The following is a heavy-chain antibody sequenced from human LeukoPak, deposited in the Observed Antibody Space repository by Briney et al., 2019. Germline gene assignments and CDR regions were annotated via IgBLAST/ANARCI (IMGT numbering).Heavy chain of an antibody. Sequence: GGSLRPSCAASGFIVSSNYMSWVRQAPGKGLEGVSVIYTGGNTYYADSVKGRFTVSRDNFKNMLYLQMNSLRAEDTAVYYCARVDSGRYGAIAFDIWGQGTMVTVPS. V-gene: IGHV3-53*01. CDR3: ARVDSGRYGAIAFDI. D-gene: IGHD6-19*01. CDR1: GFIVSSNY. CDR2: IYTGGNT. J-gene: IGHJ3*02.